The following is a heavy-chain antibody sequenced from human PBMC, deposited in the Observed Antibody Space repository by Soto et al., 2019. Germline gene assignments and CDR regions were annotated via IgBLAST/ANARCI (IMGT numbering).Heavy chain of an antibody. Sequence: PSEMMSLTCVVSGESSSSTRWCRCVKQNTGKGRDWIGYIYDSENTYYNPSLKSRVAISGDTSKNQFSLRLSSVTAADTAVYYCANLDMITFGGIIGPNDEFDIWGQGTMVTVSS. CDR3: ANLDMITFGGIIGPNDEFDI. V-gene: IGHV4-28*01. D-gene: IGHD3-16*01. J-gene: IGHJ3*02. CDR1: GESSSSTRW. CDR2: IYDSENT.